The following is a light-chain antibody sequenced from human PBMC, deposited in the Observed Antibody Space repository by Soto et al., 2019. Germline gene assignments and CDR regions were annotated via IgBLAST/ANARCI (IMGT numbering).Light chain of an antibody. J-gene: IGKJ5*01. CDR3: QQRSNWPT. CDR1: QSVSSD. V-gene: IGKV3-11*01. Sequence: EIVMTQSPATLSVSPGERATLSCRASQSVSSDLAWYHQKPGQAPRLLIYGASNRATGIPARFSGSGSGTDFTLTISSLEPEDFAVYYCQQRSNWPTFGQGTRLEIK. CDR2: GAS.